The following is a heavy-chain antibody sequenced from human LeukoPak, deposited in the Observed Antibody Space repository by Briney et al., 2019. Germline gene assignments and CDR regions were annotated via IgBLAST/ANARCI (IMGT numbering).Heavy chain of an antibody. Sequence: ASVKVSCKASGYTFTSYYMHWVRQAPGQGLEWMGIINPSGGSTSYAQKFQGRVTITADKSTSTAYMELSSLRSEDTAVYYCARGGGTAMVDYWGQGTLVTVSS. CDR3: ARGGGTAMVDY. V-gene: IGHV1-46*01. J-gene: IGHJ4*02. CDR1: GYTFTSYY. CDR2: INPSGGST. D-gene: IGHD5-18*01.